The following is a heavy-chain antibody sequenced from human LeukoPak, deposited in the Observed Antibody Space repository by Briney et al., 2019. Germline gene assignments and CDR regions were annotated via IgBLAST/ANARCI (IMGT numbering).Heavy chain of an antibody. CDR2: INHSGST. J-gene: IGHJ4*02. D-gene: IGHD3-3*01. Sequence: SETLSLTCAVYGGSFSGYYWSWIRQPPGKGLEWIGEINHSGSTNYNPSLKSRVTISVDTSKNQFSLRLSSVTAADTAVYYCARTHEYYDFWSGYYNWPYYFDYWGQGTLVTVSS. CDR3: ARTHEYYDFWSGYYNWPYYFDY. V-gene: IGHV4-34*01. CDR1: GGSFSGYY.